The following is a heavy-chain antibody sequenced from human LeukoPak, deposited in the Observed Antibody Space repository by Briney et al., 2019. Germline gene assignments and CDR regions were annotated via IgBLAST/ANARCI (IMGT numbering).Heavy chain of an antibody. CDR1: GFTFDDYA. CDR3: ARDWGISY. D-gene: IGHD6-13*01. Sequence: PGRSLRLSCAASGFTFDDYAMHWVRQAPGKGLEWVSGISWNSGSIGYADSVKGRFTISRDNAKNSLYLQMNSLRAEDTAVYYCARDWGISYWGQGTLVTVSS. V-gene: IGHV3-9*01. CDR2: ISWNSGSI. J-gene: IGHJ4*02.